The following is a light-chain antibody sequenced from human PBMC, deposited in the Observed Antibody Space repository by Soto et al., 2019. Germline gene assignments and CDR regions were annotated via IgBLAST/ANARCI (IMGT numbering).Light chain of an antibody. V-gene: IGKV1-39*01. Sequence: DIQMTQSPSSLSASIGDTVTITCRASQTVNSYLNWYQQKPGEAPKLLIYSASTLQNGVPSRFAGSGSVTLFTLTISSLQPEDFAVYYCQQSYSTPIYTFGQGTWLDLK. J-gene: IGKJ2*01. CDR2: SAS. CDR3: QQSYSTPIYT. CDR1: QTVNSY.